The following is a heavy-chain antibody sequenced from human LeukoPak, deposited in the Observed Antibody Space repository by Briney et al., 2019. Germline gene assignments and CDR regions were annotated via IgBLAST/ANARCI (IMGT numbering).Heavy chain of an antibody. CDR3: ARPAAAGTALEDAIDY. CDR1: GYTFTSYA. Sequence: GASVKVSCKASGYTFTSYAMHWVRQAPGQRLEWMGWINAGNGNTKYSQKFQGRVTITRDTSASTAYMELRSLRSDDTAVYYCARPAAAGTALEDAIDYWGQGTLVTVSS. D-gene: IGHD6-13*01. J-gene: IGHJ4*02. V-gene: IGHV1-3*01. CDR2: INAGNGNT.